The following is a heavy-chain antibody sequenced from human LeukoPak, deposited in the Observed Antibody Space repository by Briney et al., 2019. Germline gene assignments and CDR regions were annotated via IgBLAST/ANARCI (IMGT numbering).Heavy chain of an antibody. CDR2: IWYDGSNK. D-gene: IGHD2/OR15-2a*01. Sequence: QPGGSLRLSCAASGFTFSSYGMHWVRQAPGKGLEWVAVIWYDGSNKYYADSVKGRFTISRDNSKNTLYLQMNSLRAEDTAVYYCARNSPSDAFDIWGQGTMVTVSS. J-gene: IGHJ3*02. V-gene: IGHV3-33*01. CDR1: GFTFSSYG. CDR3: ARNSPSDAFDI.